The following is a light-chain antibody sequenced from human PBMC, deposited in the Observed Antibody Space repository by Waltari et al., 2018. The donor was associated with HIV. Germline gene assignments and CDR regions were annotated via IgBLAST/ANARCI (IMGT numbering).Light chain of an antibody. J-gene: IGLJ1*01. CDR2: SNT. CDR1: SSNIGSHP. Sequence: QSVVTQSPSASGTPGQRVTISCSGSSSNIGSHPVHWYQQLPGTAPKLLTYSNTHRPSGVPGRFSGSESGASASLASSGLQAEDEADYYCAAWDDSLNGNVFGTGTKVTVL. CDR3: AAWDDSLNGNV. V-gene: IGLV1-44*01.